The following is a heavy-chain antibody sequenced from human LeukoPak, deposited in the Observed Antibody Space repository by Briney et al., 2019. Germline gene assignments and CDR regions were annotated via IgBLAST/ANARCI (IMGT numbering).Heavy chain of an antibody. V-gene: IGHV4-30-2*01. CDR1: GGSISSGGYS. Sequence: SETLSLTCAVSGGSISSGGYSWSWIRQPPGKGLEWIGYIYHSGSTYYNPSLKSRVTISVDRSKNQFSLRLSSVTAADTAVYYCARGAPYPYYGMDVWGQGTTVTVSS. D-gene: IGHD2-21*01. CDR2: IYHSGST. CDR3: ARGAPYPYYGMDV. J-gene: IGHJ6*02.